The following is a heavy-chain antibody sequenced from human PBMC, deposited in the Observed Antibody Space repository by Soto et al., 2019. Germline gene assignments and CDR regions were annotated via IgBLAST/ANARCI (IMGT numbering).Heavy chain of an antibody. CDR2: IIPIFGTV. CDR3: ARDLYSSRRSYYFDY. CDR1: VGTFSTYP. V-gene: IGHV1-69*13. D-gene: IGHD2-2*01. J-gene: IGHJ4*02. Sequence: GXSVKVSCKVSVGTFSTYPINWVRQAPGQGLEWMGGIIPIFGTVNYAQKFQGRVTITADESTSTAYMELSGLRSEDTAIYYCARDLYSSRRSYYFDYWGRGPLVTVSS.